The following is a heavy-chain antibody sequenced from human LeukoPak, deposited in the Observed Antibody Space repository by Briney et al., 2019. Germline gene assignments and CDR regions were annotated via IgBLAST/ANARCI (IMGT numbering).Heavy chain of an antibody. Sequence: ASVKVSCKASGYTFTNYYMHWVRQAPGQGLEWMGIINPRGGSTSYVQKFQGRVTMTRDMSTSTVYMELSSLRSEDTAVYYCARGMRGYSYGETGYYYYYMDVWGKGTTVTVSS. CDR2: INPRGGST. J-gene: IGHJ6*03. D-gene: IGHD5-18*01. CDR3: ARGMRGYSYGETGYYYYYMDV. CDR1: GYTFTNYY. V-gene: IGHV1-46*01.